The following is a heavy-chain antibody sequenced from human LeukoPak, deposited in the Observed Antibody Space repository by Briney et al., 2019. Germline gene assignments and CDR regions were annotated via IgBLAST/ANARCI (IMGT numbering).Heavy chain of an antibody. Sequence: GGSLRLSCAASGFTFSSYAMHWVRQAPGKGLEWVAVISYDGSNKYYADSVKGRFTISRDNSKNTLYLQMNSLRAEDTAVYYCARRDDILTGCFDYWGQGTLVTVSS. CDR1: GFTFSSYA. V-gene: IGHV3-30-3*01. CDR3: ARRDDILTGCFDY. J-gene: IGHJ4*02. CDR2: ISYDGSNK. D-gene: IGHD3-9*01.